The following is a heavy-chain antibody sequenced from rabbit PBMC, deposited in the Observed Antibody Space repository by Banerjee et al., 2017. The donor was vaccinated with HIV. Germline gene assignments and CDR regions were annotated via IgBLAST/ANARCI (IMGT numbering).Heavy chain of an antibody. J-gene: IGHJ4*01. CDR3: ARGPYVGYGYGNYFNL. Sequence: QEQLEESGGDLVKPEGSLTLTCTASGFSFSSSYWICWVRQAPGKGLEWIACIYVGSSTSTYYASWAKGRFTISKTSSTTVTLQMTSLTAADTATYFCARGPYVGYGYGNYFNLWGQGTLVTVS. CDR2: IYVGSSTST. D-gene: IGHD6-1*01. CDR1: GFSFSSSYW. V-gene: IGHV1S45*01.